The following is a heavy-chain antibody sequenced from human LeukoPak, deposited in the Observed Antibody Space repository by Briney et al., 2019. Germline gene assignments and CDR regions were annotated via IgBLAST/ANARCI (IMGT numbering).Heavy chain of an antibody. CDR2: IYYSGNT. J-gene: IGHJ4*02. D-gene: IGHD1-26*01. V-gene: IGHV4-59*08. CDR1: GGSISSYY. CDR3: ARHGGSRPPYFDY. Sequence: SETLSLTCAVSGGSISSYYGSWIRQPPGKQLEWIGYIYYSGNTNYNPSLESRVTISVDTSKNQFSLELTSVTAADTAVYYCARHGGSRPPYFDYWGQGTLITVSS.